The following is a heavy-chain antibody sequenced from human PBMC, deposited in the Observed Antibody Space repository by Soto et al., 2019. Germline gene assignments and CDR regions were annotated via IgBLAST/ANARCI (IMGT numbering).Heavy chain of an antibody. CDR3: ARGHYECWSGYFATIDY. D-gene: IGHD3-3*01. CDR2: IHYSGRT. V-gene: IGHV4-59*08. J-gene: IGHJ4*02. Sequence: QVQLQESGPGLVKPSETLSLTCTVSGGSISNYYWSWIRQPPGMGLEWIGYIHYSGRTKYNPSLKGRVAIPADTSKNQFSLTLSYVAAADTAMYYCARGHYECWSGYFATIDYWGQGTLVTVS. CDR1: GGSISNYY.